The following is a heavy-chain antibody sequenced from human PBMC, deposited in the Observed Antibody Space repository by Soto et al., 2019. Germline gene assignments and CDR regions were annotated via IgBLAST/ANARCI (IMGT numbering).Heavy chain of an antibody. CDR3: AALKFSLFFSDP. J-gene: IGHJ5*02. V-gene: IGHV4-30-4*01. CDR2: IYYSGSA. CDR1: GGAMGGENCF. Sequence: LACTVCGGAMGGENCFWCWIRQPPGQGLEWIGYIYYSGSAYYNPSLERRITMSVDTSKKQFSLKLTSVTAADTAIYYCAALKFSLFFSDP. D-gene: IGHD3-3*01.